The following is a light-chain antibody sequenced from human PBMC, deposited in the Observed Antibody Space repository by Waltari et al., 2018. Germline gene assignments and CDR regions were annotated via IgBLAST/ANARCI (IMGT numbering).Light chain of an antibody. CDR1: RLVIGY. J-gene: IGKJ4*01. Sequence: EIVLTQSPATLSLSPGERATLSCRARRLVIGYLAWYQQKPCQAPRLLINHASIRATGIPARFSGSGSGTDFTLTISSLEPEDFAVYFCQQHSDWPPTFGGGTKVEIK. CDR3: QQHSDWPPT. V-gene: IGKV3-11*01. CDR2: HAS.